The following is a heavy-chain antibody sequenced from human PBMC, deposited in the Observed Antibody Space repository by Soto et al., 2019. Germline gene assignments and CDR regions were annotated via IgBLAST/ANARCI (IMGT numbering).Heavy chain of an antibody. CDR1: GGSISSGGYS. J-gene: IGHJ5*02. Sequence: QLQLQESGSGLVKPSQTLSLTCAVSGGSISSGGYSWSWIRQPPGKGLEWIGYIYHSGSTYYNPSLKSRVTISVDRSKNQCSLKLSSVTAADTAVYYCARGREDLARGWFDPWGQGTLVTVSS. CDR2: IYHSGST. CDR3: ARGREDLARGWFDP. D-gene: IGHD3-3*02. V-gene: IGHV4-30-2*01.